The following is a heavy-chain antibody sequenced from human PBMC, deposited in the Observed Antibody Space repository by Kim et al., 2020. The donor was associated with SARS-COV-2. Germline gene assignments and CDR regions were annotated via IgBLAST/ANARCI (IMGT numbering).Heavy chain of an antibody. J-gene: IGHJ3*01. CDR1: GLTFSKYG. Sequence: GGSLRLSCAASGLTFSKYGMHWVRQAPGKGLEWVALRWYDGSDKFYADSVKGRFTISRDNSKSTLFLQMNTLRAEDTAVYFCARSRDGYNSDALDLWGQG. V-gene: IGHV3-33*01. D-gene: IGHD5-12*01. CDR2: RWYDGSDK. CDR3: ARSRDGYNSDALDL.